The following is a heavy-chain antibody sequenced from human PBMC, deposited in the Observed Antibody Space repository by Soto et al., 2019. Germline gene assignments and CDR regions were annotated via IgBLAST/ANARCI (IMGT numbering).Heavy chain of an antibody. Sequence: EVQLVESGGGLVKPGGSLRLSCAASGFTFSSYSMNWVRQAPGKGLEWVSSISSSSSYIYYADSVKGRFTISRDNXKNSLYLQMNSLRAEDTAVYYGARGVGYGSNWFDPWGQGTLVTVSS. J-gene: IGHJ5*02. CDR2: ISSSSSYI. CDR3: ARGVGYGSNWFDP. D-gene: IGHD5-18*01. V-gene: IGHV3-21*01. CDR1: GFTFSSYS.